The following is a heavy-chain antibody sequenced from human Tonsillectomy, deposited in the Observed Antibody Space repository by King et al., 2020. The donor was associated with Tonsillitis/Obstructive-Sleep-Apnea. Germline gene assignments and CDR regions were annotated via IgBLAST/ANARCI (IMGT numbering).Heavy chain of an antibody. CDR1: GFTFSSYA. CDR2: ISYDGSNK. CDR3: ARGHYYDSSGYYYVCAFDI. Sequence: VQLVESGGGVVQPGRSLRLSCAASGFTFSSYAMHWVRQAPGKGLEWVAVISYDGSNKYYADSVKGRFTISRDNSKNTLYLQMNSLRAEDTAVYYCARGHYYDSSGYYYVCAFDIWGHGTMVTVSS. D-gene: IGHD3-22*01. V-gene: IGHV3-30*04. J-gene: IGHJ3*02.